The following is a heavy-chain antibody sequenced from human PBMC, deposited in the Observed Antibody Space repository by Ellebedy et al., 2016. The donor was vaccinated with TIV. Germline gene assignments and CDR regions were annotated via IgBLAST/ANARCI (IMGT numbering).Heavy chain of an antibody. D-gene: IGHD3-3*01. CDR1: GFTFSSYS. V-gene: IGHV3-21*01. CDR3: VRTHYEFWSGYSPNWCDP. J-gene: IGHJ5*02. CDR2: ISSTSSHI. Sequence: GGSLRLSXAASGFTFSSYSMNWVRQPPGKGLERVSFISSTSSHISYADSVKGRFTISRDNAKNSLYLQMNSLRAEDTAVYYCVRTHYEFWSGYSPNWCDPWGQGTLVTVSS.